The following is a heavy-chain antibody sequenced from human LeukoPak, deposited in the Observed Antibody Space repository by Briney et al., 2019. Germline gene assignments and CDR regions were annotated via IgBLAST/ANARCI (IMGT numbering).Heavy chain of an antibody. J-gene: IGHJ4*02. D-gene: IGHD6-13*01. V-gene: IGHV1-2*06. CDR2: INPNSGRT. CDR3: ARDLFRHAAAAGIGY. CDR1: GYTFTGYD. Sequence: ASVKVSCKASGYTFTGYDMHWVRQGPGQGLEWMGRINPNSGRTNYAQKFQGRLTMTRDTSISTAYMELSRLRSDDTAVYYCARDLFRHAAAAGIGYWGQGTLVTVCS.